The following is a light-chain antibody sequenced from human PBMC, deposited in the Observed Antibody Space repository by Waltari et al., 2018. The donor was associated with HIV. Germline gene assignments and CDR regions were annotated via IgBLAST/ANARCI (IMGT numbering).Light chain of an antibody. J-gene: IGLJ2*01. CDR3: CSYTGSNPFLL. CDR2: EVS. V-gene: IGLV2-23*02. Sequence: QSALTQPASVSGSPGQSITISCTGTSSNVGSYNLFSWYQQHPGRAPKVMIYEVSKRPSGVSNRFPGSKSGNTASLTISGLQAEDEADYYCCSYTGSNPFLLFGGGTKLTVL. CDR1: SSNVGSYNL.